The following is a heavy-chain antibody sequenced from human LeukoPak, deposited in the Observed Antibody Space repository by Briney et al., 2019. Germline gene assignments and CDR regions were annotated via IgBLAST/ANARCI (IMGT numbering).Heavy chain of an antibody. CDR2: IISDGSDT. J-gene: IGHJ5*02. D-gene: IGHD4-23*01. CDR1: GFTFSSYW. V-gene: IGHV3-74*01. Sequence: GGSLRLSCAASGFTFSSYWMHWVRQAPGKGLVWVSRIISDGSDTSYADSVKGRFTISRDNAKNTLYLQMSSLRGEDTAVYYCARAVAPGGWFDPWGQGTLVTVSS. CDR3: ARAVAPGGWFDP.